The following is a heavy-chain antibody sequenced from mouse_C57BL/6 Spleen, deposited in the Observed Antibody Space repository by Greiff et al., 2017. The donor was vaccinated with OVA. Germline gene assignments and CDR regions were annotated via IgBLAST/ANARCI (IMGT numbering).Heavy chain of an antibody. Sequence: EVKLVESGTVLARPGASVKMSCKTSGYTFTSYWMHWVKKRPGQGLAWIGAIYPGNSDTSYNQKFKGKDKLTAVTSASTAYMELSSLTNEDSAVYYCTRNWDDYWGQGTTLTVSS. CDR3: TRNWDDY. V-gene: IGHV1-5*01. CDR2: IYPGNSDT. J-gene: IGHJ2*01. D-gene: IGHD4-1*01. CDR1: GYTFTSYW.